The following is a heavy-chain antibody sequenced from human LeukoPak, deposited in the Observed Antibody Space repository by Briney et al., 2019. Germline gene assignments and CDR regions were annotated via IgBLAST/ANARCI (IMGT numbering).Heavy chain of an antibody. CDR2: GNNSGTA. J-gene: IGHJ4*02. Sequence: PSETLSLTCAVYGGSFSGYILTWIRQTPGKGLEWIWEGNNSGTANYNPYPKSRLNLSVDASKNPFALSLTSLTAADSAVYYCARAVGRLSVIGVTPKVRYPFHFAYWGQGSLVAVSS. V-gene: IGHV4-34*01. D-gene: IGHD2-21*02. CDR1: GGSFSGYI. CDR3: ARAVGRLSVIGVTPKVRYPFHFAY.